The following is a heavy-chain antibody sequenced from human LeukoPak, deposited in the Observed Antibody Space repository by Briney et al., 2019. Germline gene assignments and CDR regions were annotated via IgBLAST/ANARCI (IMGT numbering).Heavy chain of an antibody. Sequence: ASVKVSCKASGYTFTGYYMHWVRQAPGQGLEWMGWINPNNGGTNYAQKFQGRVTMTRDTSISTAYMELSRLRSDDTAVYYCARVGTTVTTLDYWGQGTLVTVSS. CDR1: GYTFTGYY. D-gene: IGHD4-17*01. CDR2: INPNNGGT. V-gene: IGHV1-2*02. CDR3: ARVGTTVTTLDY. J-gene: IGHJ4*02.